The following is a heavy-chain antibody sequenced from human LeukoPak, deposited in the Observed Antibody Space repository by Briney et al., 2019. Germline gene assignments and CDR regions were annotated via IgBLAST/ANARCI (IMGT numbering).Heavy chain of an antibody. V-gene: IGHV4-34*01. CDR1: GGSFSGYY. Sequence: ADTLSLTCALDGGSFSGYYRSWTRHPPGKGLEWPGEINHSGSTHYNPSLKSPVTISLHTSKNQFSLKLSSVTAADTAVYYCASSHHQWLRLRGDAFDIWGQGTMVTVSS. CDR2: INHSGST. D-gene: IGHD5-12*01. CDR3: ASSHHQWLRLRGDAFDI. J-gene: IGHJ3*02.